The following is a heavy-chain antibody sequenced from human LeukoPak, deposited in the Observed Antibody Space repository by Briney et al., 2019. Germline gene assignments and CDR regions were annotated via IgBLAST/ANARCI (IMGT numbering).Heavy chain of an antibody. D-gene: IGHD2-2*01. CDR2: ISSSSKYI. J-gene: IGHJ4*02. CDR1: GLTFSTYS. CDR3: VPRYCSSTSCEDY. Sequence: GGSLRLSCAASGLTFSTYSMNWVRQAPGQGLQWVSSISSSSKYIYYADSVKGRFTISRDNAKNSLYLQMNSLRPEDSAVYYCVPRYCSSTSCEDYWGQGTLATVSS. V-gene: IGHV3-21*06.